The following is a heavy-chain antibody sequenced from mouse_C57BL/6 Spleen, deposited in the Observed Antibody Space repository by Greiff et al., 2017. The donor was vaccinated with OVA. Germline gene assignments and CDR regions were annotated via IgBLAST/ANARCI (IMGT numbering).Heavy chain of an antibody. CDR3: TREGGKGAMDY. D-gene: IGHD2-1*01. Sequence: DVMLVESGEGLVKPGGSLKLSCAASGFTFSSYAMSWVRPTPEKRLEWVAYISSGGDYIYYADTVKGRFTISRDNARNTLYLQMSSLKSEDTAMYYCTREGGKGAMDYWGQGTSVTVSS. CDR2: ISSGGDYI. J-gene: IGHJ4*01. CDR1: GFTFSSYA. V-gene: IGHV5-9-1*02.